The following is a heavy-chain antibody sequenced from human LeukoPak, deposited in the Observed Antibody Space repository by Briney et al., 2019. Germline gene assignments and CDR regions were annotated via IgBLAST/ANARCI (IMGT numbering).Heavy chain of an antibody. D-gene: IGHD3-10*01. CDR1: GGSISSYY. Sequence: SETLSLTCTVSGGSISSYYWSWIRQPPGKGLEWMGYICYSGSTNYDPSLKSRVTISVDTSKNQFSLKWNSMTAADTAVYYCGRIHRDSGSLTWFYWGQGTLVTVSS. CDR2: ICYSGST. J-gene: IGHJ4*02. CDR3: GRIHRDSGSLTWFY. V-gene: IGHV4-59*12.